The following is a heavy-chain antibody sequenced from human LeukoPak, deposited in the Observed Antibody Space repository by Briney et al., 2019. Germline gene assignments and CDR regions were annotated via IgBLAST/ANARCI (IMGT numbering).Heavy chain of an antibody. V-gene: IGHV3-23*01. Sequence: GGSLRLSCAASGFTFSSYAMNWVRQAPGRGLEWVSAISGRDSSTYYADSVKGRFTISRDNSKNTLYLQMNSLRAEDTAVYYCAKIRPPAYDIWGQGTMVTVSS. CDR1: GFTFSSYA. CDR2: ISGRDSST. J-gene: IGHJ3*02. D-gene: IGHD3-3*02. CDR3: AKIRPPAYDI.